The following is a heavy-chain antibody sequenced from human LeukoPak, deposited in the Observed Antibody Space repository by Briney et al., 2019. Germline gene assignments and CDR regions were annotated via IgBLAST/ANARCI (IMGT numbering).Heavy chain of an antibody. J-gene: IGHJ5*02. CDR1: GFIFRAFG. CDR2: IRNDGIET. V-gene: IGHV3-30*02. CDR3: AREIYYYDSSGYLGWFDP. Sequence: PGGSLTLSCAASGFIFRAFGIHWVRQAPGKGLEWVASIRNDGIETHYADSVKGRFAISRDNSKNTLFLQMNSLIVEDTAVYYCAREIYYYDSSGYLGWFDPWGQGTLVTVSS. D-gene: IGHD3-22*01.